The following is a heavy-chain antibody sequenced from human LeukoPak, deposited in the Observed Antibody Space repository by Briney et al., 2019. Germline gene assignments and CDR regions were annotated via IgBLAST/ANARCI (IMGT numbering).Heavy chain of an antibody. J-gene: IGHJ4*02. CDR1: GFTFSDHY. Sequence: GGSLRLSCAASGFTFSDHYMIWLRQTPGKGLEAISYISHNGETKYYADSVKGRLSISRDNAKSSLYLQMNSLRVEDTAVYYCARDRHGYFDYWGQGTLVTVSS. D-gene: IGHD6-13*01. CDR2: ISHNGETK. CDR3: ARDRHGYFDY. V-gene: IGHV3-11*01.